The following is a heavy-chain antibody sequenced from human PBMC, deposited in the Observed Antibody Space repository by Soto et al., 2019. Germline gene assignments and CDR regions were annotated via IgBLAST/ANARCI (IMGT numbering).Heavy chain of an antibody. CDR3: ARDLWGYCGTDCYPLDV. CDR1: GGSISSGAYY. V-gene: IGHV4-31*03. CDR2: IYSSGST. J-gene: IGHJ6*02. Sequence: SETLSLTCTVSGGSISSGAYYWSWIRQHPGKGLEWIGYIYSSGSTYYNPSLQSRVTISVDTSKNQFSLKLSSVTAADTAVYYCARDLWGYCGTDCYPLDVWGQGTTVTVSS. D-gene: IGHD2-21*02.